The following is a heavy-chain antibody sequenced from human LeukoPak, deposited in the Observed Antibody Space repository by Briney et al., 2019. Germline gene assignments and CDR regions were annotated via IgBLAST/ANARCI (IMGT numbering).Heavy chain of an antibody. CDR1: GFTFSGSA. D-gene: IGHD4-17*01. J-gene: IGHJ4*02. V-gene: IGHV3-73*01. Sequence: GGSLRLSCAASGFTFSGSAMHWVRQSPGKGLEWVGRIRSKANDHATAYAASVRGRFTISRDDSKNTAYLQMNSLKTEDTAVYYCTRRLMTTVNDYWGQGTLVTISS. CDR2: IRSKANDHAT. CDR3: TRRLMTTVNDY.